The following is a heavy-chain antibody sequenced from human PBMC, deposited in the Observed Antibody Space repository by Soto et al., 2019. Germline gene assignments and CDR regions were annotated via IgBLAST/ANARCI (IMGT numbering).Heavy chain of an antibody. CDR2: INHSGRV. Sequence: ETLALTYAVCGGSFSGHSWTGIRQSPGKGLEWIGDINHSGRVNYSPSLKSRVTISLDTSKNQFSLTLSAVTAADTAMYYCSTSAYDTNGYYRFDPWGQGTLVTV. J-gene: IGHJ5*01. CDR1: GGSFSGHS. V-gene: IGHV4-34*01. D-gene: IGHD3-22*01. CDR3: STSAYDTNGYYRFDP.